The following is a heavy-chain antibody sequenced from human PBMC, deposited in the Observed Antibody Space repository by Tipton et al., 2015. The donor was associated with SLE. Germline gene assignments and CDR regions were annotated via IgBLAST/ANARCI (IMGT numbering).Heavy chain of an antibody. Sequence: QVQLVQSGGGVVQPGRSLRLSCAASGFTFSSYGMHWVRQAPGKGLEWVAVIWYDGSNKYYADSLKGRFTISRDNTKNTLYLQMNSQRAEDTAVYYCAKEEAQYSGSYPVDLWVRGTLVTVSS. CDR1: GFTFSSYG. J-gene: IGHJ2*01. D-gene: IGHD1-26*01. CDR3: AKEEAQYSGSYPVDL. CDR2: IWYDGSNK. V-gene: IGHV3-33*06.